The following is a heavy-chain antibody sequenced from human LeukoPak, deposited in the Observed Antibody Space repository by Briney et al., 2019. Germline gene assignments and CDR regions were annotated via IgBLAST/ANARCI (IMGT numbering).Heavy chain of an antibody. J-gene: IGHJ6*02. CDR3: ARGLLVLRYLPYGMDV. CDR1: GFTFSSYA. V-gene: IGHV3-30*04. CDR2: ISYDGSNK. D-gene: IGHD3-9*01. Sequence: GGSLRLSCAASGFTFSSYAMHWVRQAPGKGLEWVAVISYDGSNKYYADSVKGRFTISRDNPKNTLYLQMNSLRAEDTAVYYCARGLLVLRYLPYGMDVWGQGTTVTVSS.